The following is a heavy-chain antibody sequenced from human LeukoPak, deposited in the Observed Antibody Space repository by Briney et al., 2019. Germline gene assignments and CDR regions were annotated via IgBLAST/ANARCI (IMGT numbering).Heavy chain of an antibody. J-gene: IGHJ5*02. CDR3: AGTLVGATKGRFDP. V-gene: IGHV1-69*05. CDR2: IIPIFGTA. CDR1: GYTFTSYG. D-gene: IGHD1-26*01. Sequence: VKVSCKASGYTFTSYGISRVRQAPGQGLEWMGRIIPIFGTANYAQKFQGRVTITTDESTSTAYMELSSLRSEDTAVYYCAGTLVGATKGRFDPWGQGTLVTVSS.